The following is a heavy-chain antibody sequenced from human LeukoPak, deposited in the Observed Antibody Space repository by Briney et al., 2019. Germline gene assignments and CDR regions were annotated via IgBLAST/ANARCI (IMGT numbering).Heavy chain of an antibody. D-gene: IGHD1-1*01. V-gene: IGHV3-48*01. CDR3: ARDHNWAFDY. J-gene: IGHJ4*02. Sequence: GGALRLSCAASGFTFSSYSMNWVGQAPGRGGEGVSYISISSSNRYYADSVKGRFTISRDDAKNSLYLQMNSLSAEDTAVYYCARDHNWAFDYWGQGTLVTVSS. CDR2: ISISSSNR. CDR1: GFTFSSYS.